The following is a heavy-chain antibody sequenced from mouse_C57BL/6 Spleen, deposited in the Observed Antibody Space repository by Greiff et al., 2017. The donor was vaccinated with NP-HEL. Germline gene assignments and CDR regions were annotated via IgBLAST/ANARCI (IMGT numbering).Heavy chain of an antibody. CDR1: GFNIKDYY. CDR3: ASPSIYYDYDGVFAY. J-gene: IGHJ3*01. D-gene: IGHD2-4*01. Sequence: EVKLMESGAELVKPGASVKLSCTASGFNIKDYYMHWVKQRTEQGLEWIGRIDPEDGETKYAPKFQGKATITADTSSNTAYLQLSSLTSEDTAVYYCASPSIYYDYDGVFAYWGQGTLVTVSA. V-gene: IGHV14-2*01. CDR2: IDPEDGET.